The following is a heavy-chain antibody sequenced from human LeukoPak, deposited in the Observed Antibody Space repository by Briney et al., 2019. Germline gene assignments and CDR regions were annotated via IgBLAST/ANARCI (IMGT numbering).Heavy chain of an antibody. CDR1: GSTFSSYA. Sequence: GGSLRLSCAASGSTFSSYAMHWVRQAPGKGLEYVSAISSNGGSTYYANSVKGRFTISRDNSKNTLYLQMGSLRAEDMAVYYCARVLTGYNDYWGQGTLVTVSS. CDR2: ISSNGGST. J-gene: IGHJ4*02. D-gene: IGHD3-9*01. V-gene: IGHV3-64*01. CDR3: ARVLTGYNDY.